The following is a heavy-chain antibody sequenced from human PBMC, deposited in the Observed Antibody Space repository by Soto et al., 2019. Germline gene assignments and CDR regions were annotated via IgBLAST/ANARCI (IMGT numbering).Heavy chain of an antibody. CDR3: ARPYYYGSGSYEYYYYGMDV. J-gene: IGHJ6*02. CDR2: IWYDGSNK. V-gene: IGHV3-33*01. CDR1: GFIFGSYG. Sequence: SLRLSCAASGFIFGSYGMHWVRQAPGKGLEWVAVIWYDGSNKYYADSVKGRFTISRDNSKNTLYLQMNSLRAEDTAVYYCARPYYYGSGSYEYYYYGMDVWGQGTTVTVSS. D-gene: IGHD3-10*01.